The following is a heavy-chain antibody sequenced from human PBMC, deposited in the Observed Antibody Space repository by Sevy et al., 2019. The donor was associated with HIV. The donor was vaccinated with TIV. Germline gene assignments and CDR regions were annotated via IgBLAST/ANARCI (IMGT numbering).Heavy chain of an antibody. V-gene: IGHV1-8*01. CDR1: GYTFTNYD. CDR3: IVLHVSSGYYGTPFDTFDI. Sequence: ASVKVSCKASGYTFTNYDINWVRQATGQGLEWMGWINPNSGTTAYAQKFQGRVTMTRDTSITPAYMELDSLRAADTAVDYCIVLHVSSGYYGTPFDTFDIWGQGTVVTVSS. D-gene: IGHD3-22*01. J-gene: IGHJ3*02. CDR2: INPNSGTT.